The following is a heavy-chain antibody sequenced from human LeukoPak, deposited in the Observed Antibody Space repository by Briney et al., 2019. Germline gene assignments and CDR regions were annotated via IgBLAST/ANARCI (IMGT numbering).Heavy chain of an antibody. J-gene: IGHJ4*02. CDR1: GYTFTDYY. D-gene: IGHD6-19*01. CDR3: ARDPITMAGIGFDY. V-gene: IGHV1-2*02. CDR2: IHPNSGGT. Sequence: ASVKVSCKASGYTFTDYYIHWVRQAPGQGLEWMGWIHPNSGGTKYAQKFQGRVTLTRDTSISTAYMELSGLRSDDTAVYYCARDPITMAGIGFDYWGQGTLVTVSS.